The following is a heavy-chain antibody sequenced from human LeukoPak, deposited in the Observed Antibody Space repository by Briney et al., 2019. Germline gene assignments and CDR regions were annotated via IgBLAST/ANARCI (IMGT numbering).Heavy chain of an antibody. CDR3: ARGFSYYDFWSGYYYYYNMDV. D-gene: IGHD3-3*01. CDR1: GGSISSGDYY. CDR2: IYYSGST. J-gene: IGHJ6*03. V-gene: IGHV4-30-4*08. Sequence: SETLSLTCTVSGGSISSGDYYWSWIRQPPGKGLEWIGYIYYSGSTYYNPSPKSRVTISVDTSKNQFSLKLSSVTAADTAVYYCARGFSYYDFWSGYYYYYNMDVWGKGTTVTVSS.